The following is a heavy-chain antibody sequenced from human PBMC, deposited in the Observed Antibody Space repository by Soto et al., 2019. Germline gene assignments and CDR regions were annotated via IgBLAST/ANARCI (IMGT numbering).Heavy chain of an antibody. J-gene: IGHJ6*02. CDR1: GFTFSSYS. Sequence: GGSLRVSCAASGFTFSSYSMNWVRQAPGKGLEWVSYIGSSSSTIYYADSVKGRFTISRDNAKNSLYLQMNSLRAEDTAVYYCARIKLVEWFFINVDVYDMDVWGQGTPVTVSS. CDR2: IGSSSSTI. V-gene: IGHV3-48*01. CDR3: ARIKLVEWFFINVDVYDMDV. D-gene: IGHD3-3*01.